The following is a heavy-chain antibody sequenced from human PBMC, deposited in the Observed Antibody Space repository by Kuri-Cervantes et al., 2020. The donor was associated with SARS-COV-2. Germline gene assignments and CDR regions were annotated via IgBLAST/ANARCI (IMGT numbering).Heavy chain of an antibody. D-gene: IGHD3-16*02. Sequence: GSLRLSCAVYGGSFSGYYWSWIRQPPGKGLEWIGEINHSGSTNYNPSLKSRVTISVDTSKNQFSLKLSSVTAADTAVYYCARGLGPLYYDYLWGSYRYSIWFDSWGQGTLVTVSS. CDR1: GGSFSGYY. CDR3: ARGLGPLYYDYLWGSYRYSIWFDS. CDR2: INHSGST. J-gene: IGHJ5*01. V-gene: IGHV4-34*01.